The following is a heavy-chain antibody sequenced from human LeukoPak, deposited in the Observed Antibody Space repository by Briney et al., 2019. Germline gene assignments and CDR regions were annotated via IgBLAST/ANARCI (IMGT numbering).Heavy chain of an antibody. CDR1: GFTFSSYR. Sequence: PGGSLRLSCAAFGFTFSSYRMTWVRQAPGKGLEWVANIDEDGGEIYYVDSVKGRFTISRDNAKKSLFLQMNSLRAEDASVYYCARVGTSSRYVWGQGTVVTVSS. CDR2: IDEDGGEI. J-gene: IGHJ4*02. CDR3: ARVGTSSRYV. V-gene: IGHV3-7*01. D-gene: IGHD6-13*01.